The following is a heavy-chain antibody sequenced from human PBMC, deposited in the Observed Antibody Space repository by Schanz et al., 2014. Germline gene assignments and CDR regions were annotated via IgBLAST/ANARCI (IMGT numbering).Heavy chain of an antibody. CDR1: GFTMITYA. CDR2: ITYDGSNT. J-gene: IGHJ4*02. V-gene: IGHV3-30*04. D-gene: IGHD2-2*01. Sequence: QVQLVASGGGVVQPGRSLRLSCAASGFTMITYAMHWVRQPPGKGLEWVAIITYDGSNTYHADSVKGRFTISRDNSKNTLYLQMNSPRAEDTAVYYCIRGDIMVVPGAHFWGQGILVTVSS. CDR3: IRGDIMVVPGAHF.